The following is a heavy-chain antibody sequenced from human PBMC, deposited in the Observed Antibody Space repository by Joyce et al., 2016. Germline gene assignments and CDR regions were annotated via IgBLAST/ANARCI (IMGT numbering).Heavy chain of an antibody. V-gene: IGHV5-51*01. Sequence: VQLVQSGAEIKTPGESLKISFQGFRYSFSTHWIGWVRQMPGKGMEWMVVIYPDDSDISYSPSFQGQVTISGDKSISTAYLQWSSLKASDTAIYYCARQNYDYDAFDIWGQGTMVTVSS. CDR2: IYPDDSDI. J-gene: IGHJ3*02. D-gene: IGHD5-12*01. CDR1: RYSFSTHW. CDR3: ARQNYDYDAFDI.